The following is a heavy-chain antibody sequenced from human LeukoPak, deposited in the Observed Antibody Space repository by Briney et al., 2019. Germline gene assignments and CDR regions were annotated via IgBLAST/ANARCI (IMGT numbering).Heavy chain of an antibody. D-gene: IGHD2/OR15-2a*01. V-gene: IGHV3-48*03. CDR1: GFTFSTYE. J-gene: IGHJ4*02. Sequence: PGGSLRLSCAGSGFTFSTYELIRVRQAPGKGLEWVSYISSSATTIYYADSVKGRFTISRDNAKNSLSLQMNSLRVDDTAVYYCVREGHFYLDYWGQGTLVTVSS. CDR2: ISSSATTI. CDR3: VREGHFYLDY.